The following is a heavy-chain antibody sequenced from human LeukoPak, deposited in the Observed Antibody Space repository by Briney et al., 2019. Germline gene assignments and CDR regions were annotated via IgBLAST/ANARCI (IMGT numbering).Heavy chain of an antibody. V-gene: IGHV4-4*02. D-gene: IGHD6-13*01. J-gene: IGHJ4*02. CDR2: IDHSGST. Sequence: SETLSLTCAVSGGSISSNWWSWVRQPPGKGLEWIGEIDHSGSTYYNPSLKSRVTISVDTSKNQFSLKLSSVTAADTAVYYCASSLGKTRADYWGQGTLVTVSS. CDR3: ASSLGKTRADY. CDR1: GGSISSNW.